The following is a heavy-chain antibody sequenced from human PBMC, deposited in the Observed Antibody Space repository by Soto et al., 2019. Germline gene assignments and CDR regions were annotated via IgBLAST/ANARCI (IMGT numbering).Heavy chain of an antibody. Sequence: SETLSLTCTVSGGSISSYYWSWIRQPPGKGLEWIGYIYYSGSTNYNPSLKSRVTISVDTSKNQFSLKLSSVTAADTAVYYCASLRGYCSGGSCYPYFDYWGQGTLVTVSS. CDR2: IYYSGST. CDR1: GGSISSYY. D-gene: IGHD2-15*01. CDR3: ASLRGYCSGGSCYPYFDY. J-gene: IGHJ4*02. V-gene: IGHV4-59*08.